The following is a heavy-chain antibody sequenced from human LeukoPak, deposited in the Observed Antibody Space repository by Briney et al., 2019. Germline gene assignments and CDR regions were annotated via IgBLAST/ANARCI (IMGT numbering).Heavy chain of an antibody. V-gene: IGHV3-9*01. J-gene: IGHJ6*03. CDR2: ISWNSGSI. CDR1: GFTFDDYA. D-gene: IGHD6-13*01. Sequence: GGSLRLSCAASGFTFDDYAMHWVRQAPGKGLEWVSGISWNSGSIGYADSVKGRFTISRDNSKNTLYLQMNSLKAEDTAVYYCAKDRIAAAGNYMDVWGKGTTVTVSS. CDR3: AKDRIAAAGNYMDV.